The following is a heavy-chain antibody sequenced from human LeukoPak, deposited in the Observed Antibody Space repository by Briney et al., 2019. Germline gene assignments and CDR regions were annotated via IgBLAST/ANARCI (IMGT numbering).Heavy chain of an antibody. Sequence: GASVTGSCKASGYTFTGYYMHWVRQAPGQGLEWMGWINPNSGGTNYAQKCQGRVIMTRDTSLSTAYMELSRLRSDDTAVYYCARAENIVVVPAAIFDPWGQGTLVTVSS. CDR3: ARAENIVVVPAAIFDP. CDR2: INPNSGGT. D-gene: IGHD2-2*02. J-gene: IGHJ5*02. CDR1: GYTFTGYY. V-gene: IGHV1-2*02.